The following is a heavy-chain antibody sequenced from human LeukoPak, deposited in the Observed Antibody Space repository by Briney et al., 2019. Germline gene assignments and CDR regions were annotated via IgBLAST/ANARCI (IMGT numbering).Heavy chain of an antibody. Sequence: SETLSLTCAVYGESFSGYYWSWIRQPPGKGLEWIGEINRNGTTNYNPSLKSRVTISVDTSKNQFSLKLSSVTAADTAVYYCARHVAGTAMVSDGMDVWGQGTTVTVSS. CDR2: INRNGTT. CDR1: GESFSGYY. J-gene: IGHJ6*02. V-gene: IGHV4-34*01. CDR3: ARHVAGTAMVSDGMDV. D-gene: IGHD5-18*01.